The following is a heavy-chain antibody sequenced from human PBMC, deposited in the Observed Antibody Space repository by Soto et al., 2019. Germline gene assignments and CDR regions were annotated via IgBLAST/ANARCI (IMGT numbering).Heavy chain of an antibody. CDR2: ISGSGGST. CDR3: AKVGGEQLGHYYYYGMDV. D-gene: IGHD6-6*01. CDR1: GFTFSSYA. V-gene: IGHV3-23*01. J-gene: IGHJ6*02. Sequence: AQPLESGGGLAQPGGSLTLSSAASGFTFSSYAMSWVRQAPGKGLEWVSAISGSGGSTHYADSVKGRFTASRDNSKNTLYLQMNSLRAEDTAVYYCAKVGGEQLGHYYYYGMDVWGQGTTVTVSS.